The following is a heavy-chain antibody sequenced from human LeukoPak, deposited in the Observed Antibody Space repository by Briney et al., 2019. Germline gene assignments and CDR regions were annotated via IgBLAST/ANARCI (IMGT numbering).Heavy chain of an antibody. CDR3: AREAYYYDSSGYDYVYYFDY. V-gene: IGHV3-11*04. CDR1: GFTFSDYY. Sequence: GGSLRLSCAASGFTFSDYYMSWIRQAPGKGLEWVSYISSSDSTKYYADSVKGRFTISRDNAKNSLYLQMNSLRAEDTAVYYCAREAYYYDSSGYDYVYYFDYWGQGTLVTVSS. J-gene: IGHJ4*02. CDR2: ISSSDSTK. D-gene: IGHD3-22*01.